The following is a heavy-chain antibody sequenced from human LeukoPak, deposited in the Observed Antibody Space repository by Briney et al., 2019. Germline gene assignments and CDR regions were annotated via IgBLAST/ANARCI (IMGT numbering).Heavy chain of an antibody. CDR3: VRSDDFWSGYYGY. CDR1: GGSISSYY. D-gene: IGHD3-3*01. V-gene: IGHV4-59*01. J-gene: IGHJ4*02. Sequence: KPSETLSLTCTVSGGSISSYYWSWIRQPPGKGLEWIGYIYYSGSTNYNPSPKSRVTISVDTSKNQFSLKLSSVTAADTAVYYCVRSDDFWSGYYGYWGQGTLVTVSS. CDR2: IYYSGST.